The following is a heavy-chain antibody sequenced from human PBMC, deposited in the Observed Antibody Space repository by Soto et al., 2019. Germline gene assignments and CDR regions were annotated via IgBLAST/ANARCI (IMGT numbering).Heavy chain of an antibody. CDR2: IYYSGST. J-gene: IGHJ6*02. V-gene: IGHV4-30-4*01. D-gene: IGHD5-18*01. Sequence: QVQLQESGPGLVKPSQTLSLTCTVSGGSISSGDYYWSWIRQPPGKGLEWIGYIYYSGSTYYNPSMKSRVTLSGDTSENQFSLKLSSVTAADTAVYYWARASPVVTDVWGQGTTVTVSS. CDR3: ARASPVVTDV. CDR1: GGSISSGDYY.